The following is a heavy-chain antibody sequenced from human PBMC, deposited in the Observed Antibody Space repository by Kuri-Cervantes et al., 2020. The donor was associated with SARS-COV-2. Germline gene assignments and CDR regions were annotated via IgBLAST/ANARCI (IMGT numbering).Heavy chain of an antibody. D-gene: IGHD2-2*01. CDR3: ARESGGYCSSTSCYFGGWFDP. CDR2: INHSGST. J-gene: IGHJ5*02. CDR1: GGSISSGDYY. Sequence: ESLKISCTVSGGSISSGDYYWSWIRQPPGKGLEWIGEINHSGSTNYNPSLKSRVTISVDTSKNQFSLKLSSVTAADTAVYYCARESGGYCSSTSCYFGGWFDPWGQGTLVTVSS. V-gene: IGHV4-39*07.